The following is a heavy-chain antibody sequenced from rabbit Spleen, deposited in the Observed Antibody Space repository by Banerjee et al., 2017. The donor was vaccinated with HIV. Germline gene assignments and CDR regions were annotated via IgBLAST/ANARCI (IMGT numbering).Heavy chain of an antibody. V-gene: IGHV1S43*01. CDR3: ARDLTSVVGWNFNL. Sequence: QEQLVESGGGLVQPEGSLTLTCTASGFSFSSSYYMCWVRQAPGKGLEWIGCIYTGNSIANYANWASGRFTITSSTRLNTVDLQMTSLTAADTATYFCARDLTSVVGWNFNLWGPGTLVTVS. CDR1: GFSFSSSYY. J-gene: IGHJ4*01. CDR2: IYTGNSIA. D-gene: IGHD1-1*01.